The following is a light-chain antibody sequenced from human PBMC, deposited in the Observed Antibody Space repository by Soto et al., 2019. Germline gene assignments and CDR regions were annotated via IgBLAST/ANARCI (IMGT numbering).Light chain of an antibody. CDR3: QQSYSTPSIT. V-gene: IGKV1-39*01. CDR1: QSISSY. CDR2: AAS. J-gene: IGKJ5*01. Sequence: DLPMTQSPSSLSASVGDRVTITCRASQSISSYLNWYQQKPGKAPKLLIYAASSLQSGVPSRFSGSRSWTDFTLTISSLQPEDFATYYCQQSYSTPSITFVQGTRLEMK.